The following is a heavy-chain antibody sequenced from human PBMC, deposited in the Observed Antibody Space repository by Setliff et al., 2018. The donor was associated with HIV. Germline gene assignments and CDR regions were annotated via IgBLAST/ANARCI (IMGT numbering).Heavy chain of an antibody. CDR1: GYTFTSYG. J-gene: IGHJ6*02. CDR3: ARNNGAVGATAAQFFYYYGMDV. CDR2: ISAYNGNT. D-gene: IGHD1-26*01. Sequence: ASVKVSCKASGYTFTSYGISWVRQAPGQGLEWMGWISAYNGNTNYAQKLQGRVTMTRDTSKNQFSLKLSSVTAADTAVYYCARNNGAVGATAAQFFYYYGMDVWGQGTTVTVTS. V-gene: IGHV1-18*01.